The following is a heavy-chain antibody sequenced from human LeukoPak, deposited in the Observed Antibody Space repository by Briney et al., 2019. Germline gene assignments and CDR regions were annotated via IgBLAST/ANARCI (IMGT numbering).Heavy chain of an antibody. CDR3: ARVVVIRYGMDV. D-gene: IGHD3-22*01. Sequence: GRSLRLSCAASGFTFDDYAMHWVRQAPGKGLEWVSGISWNSGRKGYADSVKGRFTISRDNAKNSLYLQMNSLRDEDTAVYYCARVVVIRYGMDVWGQGTTVTVSS. J-gene: IGHJ6*02. CDR2: ISWNSGRK. CDR1: GFTFDDYA. V-gene: IGHV3-9*01.